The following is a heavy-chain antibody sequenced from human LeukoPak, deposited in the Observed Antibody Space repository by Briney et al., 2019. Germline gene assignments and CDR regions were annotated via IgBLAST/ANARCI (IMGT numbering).Heavy chain of an antibody. CDR1: GGSVSSGSYY. CDR2: IYYSGST. Sequence: SETLSLTCTVSGGSVSSGSYYWSWIRQPPGKGLEWIGYIYYSGSTNYNPSLKSRVTISVDTSKNQFSLKLSSVTAADTAVYYCARGPSCSGGSSNGPRGAFDIWGQGTMFTV. J-gene: IGHJ3*02. CDR3: ARGPSCSGGSSNGPRGAFDI. D-gene: IGHD2-15*01. V-gene: IGHV4-61*01.